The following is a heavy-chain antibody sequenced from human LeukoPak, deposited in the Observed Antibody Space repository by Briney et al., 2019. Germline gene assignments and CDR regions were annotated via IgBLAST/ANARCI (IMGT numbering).Heavy chain of an antibody. D-gene: IGHD3-16*01. CDR1: GITLSNCG. CDR3: AKPQGGAAAYYY. V-gene: IGHV3-23*01. Sequence: GGSLRLSCAVSGITLSNCGMSWVRQAPGKGLEWVAGISDSGGSTNYADSVKGRFTISRDNSKNTLYLQMNSLRAEDTAVYYCAKPQGGAAAYYYWGQGTLVTVSS. J-gene: IGHJ4*02. CDR2: ISDSGGST.